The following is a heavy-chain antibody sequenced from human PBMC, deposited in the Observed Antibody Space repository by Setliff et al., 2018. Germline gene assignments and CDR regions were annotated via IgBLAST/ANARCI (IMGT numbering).Heavy chain of an antibody. V-gene: IGHV5-51*01. J-gene: IGHJ4*02. Sequence: PGESLTLSCKASGYSFTTYWIAWVRQMPGKGLEWMGVIYPGDYDTSYSPSFQGRVTISVDKSSNTAYLQWSSLKASDTAMYYCARDTNYEGAYDSWGQGTLVTVSS. CDR3: ARDTNYEGAYDS. CDR2: IYPGDYDT. D-gene: IGHD3-3*01. CDR1: GYSFTTYW.